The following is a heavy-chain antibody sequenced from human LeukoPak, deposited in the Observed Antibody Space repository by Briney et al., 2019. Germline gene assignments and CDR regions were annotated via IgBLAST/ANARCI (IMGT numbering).Heavy chain of an antibody. CDR1: GFSFTSYS. CDR3: ATISWGDY. CDR2: MSDSVYST. J-gene: IGHJ4*02. D-gene: IGHD1-26*01. V-gene: IGHV3-23*01. Sequence: QTGGSLRLSCTASGFSFTSYSMSWVRQAPGKGPEWVSTMSDSVYSTYYADSVKGRFTISRDNSKNTLYLQMNSLRAEDTALYYCATISWGDYWGQGTQVTVSS.